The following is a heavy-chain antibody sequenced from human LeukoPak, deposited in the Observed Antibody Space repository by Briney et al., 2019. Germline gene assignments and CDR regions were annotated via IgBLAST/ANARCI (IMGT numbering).Heavy chain of an antibody. Sequence: GGSLRLSCAASGFTFSSYEMNWVRQAPGKGLEWVSIIYSGGSTYYADSVKGRFNISRDNSKNTLYLQMRSLRAEDTAVYYCARDPGGYSGSSRSDPWGQGTLVTVSS. J-gene: IGHJ5*02. D-gene: IGHD1-26*01. CDR2: IYSGGST. V-gene: IGHV3-66*01. CDR1: GFTFSSYE. CDR3: ARDPGGYSGSSRSDP.